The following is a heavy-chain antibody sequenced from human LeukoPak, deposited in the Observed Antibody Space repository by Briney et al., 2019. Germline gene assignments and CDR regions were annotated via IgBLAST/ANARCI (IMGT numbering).Heavy chain of an antibody. D-gene: IGHD2-21*02. Sequence: SETLSLTCTVSGGSIRSYYWSWLRQPPGKGLEWIGYIYYSGSTNYNPSLKSRVTISVDTSKNQFSLKLSSVTAADTAVYYCAREAYCGGDCYSGFDYWGQGTLVTVSS. CDR1: GGSIRSYY. CDR3: AREAYCGGDCYSGFDY. J-gene: IGHJ4*02. V-gene: IGHV4-59*01. CDR2: IYYSGST.